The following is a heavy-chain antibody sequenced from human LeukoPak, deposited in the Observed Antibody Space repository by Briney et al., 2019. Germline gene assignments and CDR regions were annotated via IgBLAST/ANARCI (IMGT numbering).Heavy chain of an antibody. CDR1: GDSISSGSYF. CDR3: TRVRVAPRYFDL. CDR2: IYYSGST. J-gene: IGHJ2*01. Sequence: SQTLSLTCSVSGDSISSGSYFWSWVRQHRGKALEWIGYIYYSGSTYYNPSLETRLSISIGKSKNQFSLKLNSLTAADTAMYYCTRVRVAPRYFDLWGRGALVTVSS. D-gene: IGHD5-12*01. V-gene: IGHV4-31*03.